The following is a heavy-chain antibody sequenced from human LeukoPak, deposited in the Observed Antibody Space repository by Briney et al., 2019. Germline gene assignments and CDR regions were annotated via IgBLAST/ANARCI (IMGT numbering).Heavy chain of an antibody. CDR1: GGTFSSYT. D-gene: IGHD4-23*01. CDR3: ARDFFGNSASFDI. V-gene: IGHV1-69*13. CDR2: IIPIFGTP. Sequence: SVKVSFKASGGTFSSYTINWVRQAPGQGLEWMGGIIPIFGTPNYVQKFQGRVTITADESTSTAYMELSSLRSEDTAVYYCARDFFGNSASFDIWGQGTMVTVSS. J-gene: IGHJ3*02.